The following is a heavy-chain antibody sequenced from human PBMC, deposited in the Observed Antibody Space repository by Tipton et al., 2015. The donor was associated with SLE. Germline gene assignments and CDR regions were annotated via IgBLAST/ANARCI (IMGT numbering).Heavy chain of an antibody. Sequence: LRLSCTVSGGSISSHYWSWIRQPPGKGLEWIGYIYYSGSTNYNPSLKSRVTISVDTSKNQFSLKLSSVTAADTAVYYCARDSAAGTDYWGQGTLVTVSS. CDR3: ARDSAAGTDY. CDR2: IYYSGST. CDR1: GGSISSHY. J-gene: IGHJ4*02. D-gene: IGHD6-13*01. V-gene: IGHV4-59*11.